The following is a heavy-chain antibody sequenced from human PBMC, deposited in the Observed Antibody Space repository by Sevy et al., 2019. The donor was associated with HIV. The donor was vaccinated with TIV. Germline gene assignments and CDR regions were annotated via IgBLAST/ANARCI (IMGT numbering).Heavy chain of an antibody. D-gene: IGHD3-10*01. Sequence: GESLKISCKGSGYRFTSYWIAWVRQMPGKGLEWMGIIHPSDSDTTYSPSFQGQVTISVDKSISTAHLQGSSLKASDTAMYYCASPVSYGTGSYDEFDIWGQGTMVTVSS. CDR3: ASPVSYGTGSYDEFDI. V-gene: IGHV5-51*01. CDR2: IHPSDSDT. CDR1: GYRFTSYW. J-gene: IGHJ3*02.